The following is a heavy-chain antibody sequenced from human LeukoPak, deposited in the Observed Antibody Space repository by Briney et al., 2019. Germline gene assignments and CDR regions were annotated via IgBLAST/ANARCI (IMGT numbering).Heavy chain of an antibody. CDR2: IDPSDSYT. CDR1: GGTFSSYT. Sequence: KVSCKASGGTFSSYTISWVRQAPGQGLEWMGRIDPSDSYTNYSPSFQGHVTISADKSISTAYLQWSSLKASDTAMYYCARRDWQYQLPDYWGQGTLVTVSS. D-gene: IGHD2-2*01. CDR3: ARRDWQYQLPDY. J-gene: IGHJ4*02. V-gene: IGHV5-10-1*01.